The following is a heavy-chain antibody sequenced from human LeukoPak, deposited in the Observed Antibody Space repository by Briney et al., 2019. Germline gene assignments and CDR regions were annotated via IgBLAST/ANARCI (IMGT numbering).Heavy chain of an antibody. J-gene: IGHJ4*02. D-gene: IGHD3-22*01. CDR3: AMNYYDSSRYFPFDF. CDR1: GFIFTSCA. CDR2: ISGSGGIT. Sequence: GGPLRLSCAASGFIFTSCAMTWVRQAPGKGLEWVSTISGSGGITYYADSVKGRFTISRDNSRNTLFLQMNNLRAEDTAVYYCAMNYYDSSRYFPFDFWGQGTLVTVSS. V-gene: IGHV3-23*01.